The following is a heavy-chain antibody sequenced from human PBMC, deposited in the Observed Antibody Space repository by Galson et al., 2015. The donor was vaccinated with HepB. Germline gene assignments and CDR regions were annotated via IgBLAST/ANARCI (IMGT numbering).Heavy chain of an antibody. J-gene: IGHJ4*02. CDR1: GFTFSDYY. CDR3: ARDQKWLRFYDY. Sequence: SLRLSCAASGFTFSDYYMSWIRQAPGKGLEWVSYISSSGSTIYYADSVKGRFTISRDNAKNSLYLQTNSLRAEDTAVYYCARDQKWLRFYDYWGQGTLVTVSS. CDR2: ISSSGSTI. D-gene: IGHD5-12*01. V-gene: IGHV3-11*01.